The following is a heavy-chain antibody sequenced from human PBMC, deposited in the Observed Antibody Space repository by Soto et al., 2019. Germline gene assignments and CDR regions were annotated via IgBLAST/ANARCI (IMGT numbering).Heavy chain of an antibody. CDR3: ARGISGYGPYLDY. D-gene: IGHD5-12*01. V-gene: IGHV4-31*03. J-gene: IGHJ4*02. Sequence: QVQLQESGPGLVKPSQTLSLTCTVSRGSISSGGYYWSWIRQHPGKGLEWIGYIYYSGSTDYNPSLKSRVTISVDTSKNQFSLKLSSVTAADTAVYYCARGISGYGPYLDYWGQGTLVTVSS. CDR1: RGSISSGGYY. CDR2: IYYSGST.